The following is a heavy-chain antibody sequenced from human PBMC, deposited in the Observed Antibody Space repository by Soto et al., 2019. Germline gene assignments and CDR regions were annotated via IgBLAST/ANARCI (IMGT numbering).Heavy chain of an antibody. CDR3: ATTGPDYDFWSGYYWLFDY. CDR1: GYTLTELS. Sequence: GASVKVSCKVSGYTLTELSMHWVRQAPGKGLEWMGGFDPEDGETIYAQKFQGRVTMTEDTSTDTAYMELSSLRSEDTAVYYCATTGPDYDFWSGYYWLFDYWGQGTLVTVSP. D-gene: IGHD3-3*01. V-gene: IGHV1-24*01. J-gene: IGHJ4*02. CDR2: FDPEDGET.